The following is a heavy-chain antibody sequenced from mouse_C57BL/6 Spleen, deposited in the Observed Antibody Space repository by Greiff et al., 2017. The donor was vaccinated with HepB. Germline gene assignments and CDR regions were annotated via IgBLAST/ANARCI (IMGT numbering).Heavy chain of an antibody. CDR3: ARLYYYGSRDAMDY. J-gene: IGHJ4*01. CDR1: GFTFTDYY. CDR2: IRNKANGYTT. V-gene: IGHV7-3*01. Sequence: EVQGVESGGGLVQPGGSLSLSCAASGFTFTDYYMSWVRQPPGKALEWLGFIRNKANGYTTEYSASVKGRFTISRDNSQSILYLQMNALRAEDSATYYCARLYYYGSRDAMDYWGQGTSVTVSS. D-gene: IGHD1-1*01.